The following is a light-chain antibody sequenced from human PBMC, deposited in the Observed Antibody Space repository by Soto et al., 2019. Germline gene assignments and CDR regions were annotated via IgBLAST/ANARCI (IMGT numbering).Light chain of an antibody. J-gene: IGKJ4*01. CDR1: QGITSY. CDR3: QQIHSYPIT. CDR2: AAS. V-gene: IGKV1-9*01. Sequence: IQLTQSPSSLSASVGDRVTITCRASQGITSYLAWYQQKPGKAPKLLIYAASTLQSGVPSRFSGSGSGTDFTLTISSLQPEDFATYYCQQIHSYPITFGGGTKVEIK.